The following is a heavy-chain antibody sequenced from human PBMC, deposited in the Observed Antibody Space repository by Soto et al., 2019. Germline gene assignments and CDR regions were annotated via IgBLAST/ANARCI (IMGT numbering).Heavy chain of an antibody. Sequence: AGGSLRLSCAGSGFTFCSYWMGWVRQAPGEGLEWVANIKQDGSEKYYVDSVKGRFTISRDNAKNSLYLQMKSLRAEDTAVYYCAREWGYCSGGSCDRGPFDYWGQGTLVTVSS. V-gene: IGHV3-7*01. J-gene: IGHJ4*02. CDR2: IKQDGSEK. CDR1: GFTFCSYW. D-gene: IGHD2-15*01. CDR3: AREWGYCSGGSCDRGPFDY.